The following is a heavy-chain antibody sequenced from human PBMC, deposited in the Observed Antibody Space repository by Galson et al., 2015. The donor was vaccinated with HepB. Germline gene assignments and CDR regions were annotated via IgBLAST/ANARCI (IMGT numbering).Heavy chain of an antibody. D-gene: IGHD2-2*02. Sequence: SVKVSCKASGYTFTRYDINWVRQATGQGLEWMGWMNPNSGNTGYAQRFQGRVTMTRNTSISTAYTELSSLRSEDTAVYYCAAGGYCSSTSCYKGPTDYYYYMDVWGKGTTVTVSS. J-gene: IGHJ6*03. V-gene: IGHV1-8*01. CDR3: AAGGYCSSTSCYKGPTDYYYYMDV. CDR1: GYTFTRYD. CDR2: MNPNSGNT.